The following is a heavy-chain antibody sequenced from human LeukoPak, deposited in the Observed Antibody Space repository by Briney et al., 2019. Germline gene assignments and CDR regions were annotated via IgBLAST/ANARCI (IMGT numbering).Heavy chain of an antibody. D-gene: IGHD5/OR15-5a*01. Sequence: GGCLRLSCAASGFTFSSYEMNWVRQAPGKGLEWVSYISSSGSTIYYADSVKGRFTISRDNAKNSLYLQMNSLRAEDTAVYYCARDNHFSLYADYWGQGTLVTVSS. V-gene: IGHV3-48*03. J-gene: IGHJ4*02. CDR1: GFTFSSYE. CDR3: ARDNHFSLYADY. CDR2: ISSSGSTI.